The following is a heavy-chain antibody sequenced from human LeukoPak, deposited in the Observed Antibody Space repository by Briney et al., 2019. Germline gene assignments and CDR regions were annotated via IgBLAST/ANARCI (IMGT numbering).Heavy chain of an antibody. CDR1: GGSFSGYY. V-gene: IGHV4-34*01. J-gene: IGHJ4*02. CDR2: INHSGST. D-gene: IGHD3-10*01. Sequence: SETLSLTCAVYGGSFSGYYWSWIRQPPGKGLEWIGEINHSGSTNYNPSLKSRVTISVDTSKNQFSLKLSSVTAADTAVYYCARGGRGYYYGSGSYYTQPLDYWGQGTLVTVSS. CDR3: ARGGRGYYYGSGSYYTQPLDY.